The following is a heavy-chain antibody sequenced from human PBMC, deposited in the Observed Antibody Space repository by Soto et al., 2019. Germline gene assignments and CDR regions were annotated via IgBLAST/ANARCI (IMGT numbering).Heavy chain of an antibody. CDR3: ARVNVTLDL. V-gene: IGHV1-3*01. CDR2: INAGNGNT. CDR1: GYSFTSYA. Sequence: ASVKVSCKASGYSFTSYAIHWMRQAPGQRLEWMGWINAGNGNTKVPQKFQGRVTFTRDTSKNRVSLELRSVTAADTAVYYCARVNVTLDLWGLGTLVTSPQ. J-gene: IGHJ4*02. D-gene: IGHD2-21*02.